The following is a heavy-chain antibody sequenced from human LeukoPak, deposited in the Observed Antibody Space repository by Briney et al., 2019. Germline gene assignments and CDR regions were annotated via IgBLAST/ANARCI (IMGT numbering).Heavy chain of an antibody. J-gene: IGHJ4*02. CDR2: TKSKTDGGTT. V-gene: IGHV3-15*01. Sequence: PGGSLRLSCAASGFTFSIAWMSWVRQAPGKGLEWVGRTKSKTDGGTTDYAAPVKGRFTISRDDSKNTLYLQMNSLKTEDTAVYYCTTVSGYWGQGTLVTVSS. CDR1: GFTFSIAW. CDR3: TTVSGY.